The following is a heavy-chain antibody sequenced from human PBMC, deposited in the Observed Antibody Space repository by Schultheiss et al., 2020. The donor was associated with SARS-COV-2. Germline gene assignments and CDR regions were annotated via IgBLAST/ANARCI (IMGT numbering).Heavy chain of an antibody. Sequence: GGSLRLSCAASGFTFSSYAMSWVRQAPGKGLEWVSAISGSGGSTYYADSVKGRFTISRDNSKNTLYLQMNSLRAEDTAVYYCAKDRYCSSTSCYSPVSYWGQGTLVTVSS. CDR2: ISGSGGST. D-gene: IGHD2-2*01. V-gene: IGHV3-23*01. CDR1: GFTFSSYA. J-gene: IGHJ4*02. CDR3: AKDRYCSSTSCYSPVSY.